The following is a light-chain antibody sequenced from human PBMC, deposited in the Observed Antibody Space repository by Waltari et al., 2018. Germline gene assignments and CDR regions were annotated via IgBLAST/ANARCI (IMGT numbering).Light chain of an antibody. CDR3: QVWDTGSDHWV. J-gene: IGLJ3*02. CDR2: YDS. V-gene: IGLV3-21*04. CDR1: NIGSKS. Sequence: SYVLTPPPSVSVAPGKAARITCGGDNIGSKSVHWFQQKPGQAPMLVIYYDSDRPSGIPERFSGSNSGNTATLTISRVEAGDEADYYCQVWDTGSDHWVFGGGTELTVL.